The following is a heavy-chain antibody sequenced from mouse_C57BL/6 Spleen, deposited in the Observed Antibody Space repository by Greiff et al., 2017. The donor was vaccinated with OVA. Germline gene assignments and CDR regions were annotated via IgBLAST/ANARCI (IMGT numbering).Heavy chain of an antibody. J-gene: IGHJ1*03. CDR3: ARRTLGSSSYWYFDV. CDR2: IYWDDDK. Sequence: QVQLKESGPGILQSSQTLSLTCSFSGFSLSTSGMGVSWIRQPSGKGLEWLAHIYWDDDKRYNPSLKSRLTISKDTSRNQVFLKITSVDTADTATYYCARRTLGSSSYWYFDVWGTGTTVTVSS. D-gene: IGHD1-1*01. V-gene: IGHV8-12*01. CDR1: GFSLSTSGMG.